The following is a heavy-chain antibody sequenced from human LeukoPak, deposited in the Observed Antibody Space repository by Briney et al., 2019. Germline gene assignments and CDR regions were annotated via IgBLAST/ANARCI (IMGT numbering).Heavy chain of an antibody. D-gene: IGHD6-19*01. J-gene: IGHJ4*02. Sequence: DPSETLSLTCTVSGGSISSYYWSWIRQPPGEGLEWIGCVYYGESTYYNPSLKSRVSISVDTSKNQFSLKLTSVTAADTAVYYCAKLEVVGLSVDFWGQGALVTVSS. CDR3: AKLEVVGLSVDF. V-gene: IGHV4-59*04. CDR2: VYYGEST. CDR1: GGSISSYY.